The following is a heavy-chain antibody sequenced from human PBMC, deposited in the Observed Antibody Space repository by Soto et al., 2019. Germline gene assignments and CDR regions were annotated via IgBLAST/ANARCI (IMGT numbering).Heavy chain of an antibody. CDR1: GGAISGYY. J-gene: IGHJ5*02. CDR3: ARGQRFSDWFDP. D-gene: IGHD3-3*01. CDR2: IYSSGRT. Sequence: PSETLSLTCTVTGGAISGYYWTWIRQSDGEGLEWIGRIYSSGRTTYNPSLKSRVTISLDTSMNYFSLRLSSVTAADPAVYYCARGQRFSDWFDPWGQETLVTVSS. V-gene: IGHV4-4*07.